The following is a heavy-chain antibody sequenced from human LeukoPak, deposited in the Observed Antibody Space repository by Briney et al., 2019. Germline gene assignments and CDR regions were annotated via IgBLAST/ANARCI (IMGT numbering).Heavy chain of an antibody. V-gene: IGHV4-59*01. Sequence: PSETLSLTCTVSGGSISSYYWSWIRQPQGKGLEWIGYIYYSGSTNYNPSLKNRVTISVDTSKNQSSLKLSSVTAADTAVYYCARIYITGTTLWSSYYYYYMDVWGKGTTVTVSS. J-gene: IGHJ6*03. CDR1: GGSISSYY. CDR2: IYYSGST. D-gene: IGHD1-7*01. CDR3: ARIYITGTTLWSSYYYYYMDV.